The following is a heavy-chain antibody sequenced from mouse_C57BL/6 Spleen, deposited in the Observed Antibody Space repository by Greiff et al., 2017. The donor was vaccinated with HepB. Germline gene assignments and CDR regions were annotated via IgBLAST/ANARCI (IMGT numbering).Heavy chain of an antibody. Sequence: QVQLQQPGAELVKPGASVKLSCKASGYTFTSYWMHWVKQRPGQGLEWIGMIHPNSGSTNYNEKFKSKATLTVDKSSSTAYMQLSSLTSEDSAVYYCARYYYGSLWYCDVWGTGTTVTVSS. CDR3: ARYYYGSLWYCDV. J-gene: IGHJ1*03. V-gene: IGHV1-64*01. CDR2: IHPNSGST. CDR1: GYTFTSYW. D-gene: IGHD1-1*01.